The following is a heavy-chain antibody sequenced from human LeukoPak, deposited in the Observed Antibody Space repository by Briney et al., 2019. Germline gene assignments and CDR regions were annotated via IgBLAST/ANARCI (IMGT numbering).Heavy chain of an antibody. CDR1: GGSISSSSYY. V-gene: IGHV4-39*01. CDR2: IYYSGST. J-gene: IGHJ5*02. D-gene: IGHD6-13*01. CDR3: ARVLAAAGTLWFDP. Sequence: SETLSLTCIVSGGSISSSSYYWGWIRQPPGKELEWIGSIYYSGSTYYNPSLKSRVTISVDTSKNQFSLKLSSVTAADTAVYYCARVLAAAGTLWFDPWGQGTLVTVSS.